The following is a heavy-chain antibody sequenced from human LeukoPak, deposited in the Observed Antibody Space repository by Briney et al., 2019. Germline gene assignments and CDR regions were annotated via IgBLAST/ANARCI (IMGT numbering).Heavy chain of an antibody. J-gene: IGHJ5*02. D-gene: IGHD5-18*01. V-gene: IGHV1-69*13. CDR3: ARGGRRGAVDTAMVTP. CDR2: IIPIFGTA. Sequence: SVKVSCKASGGTFSSYAISWVRQAPGQGLEWMGGIIPIFGTANYVQKFQGRVTMTADETTITAYMELCSLRSEDTAVYYCARGGRRGAVDTAMVTPWGQGTLVTVSS. CDR1: GGTFSSYA.